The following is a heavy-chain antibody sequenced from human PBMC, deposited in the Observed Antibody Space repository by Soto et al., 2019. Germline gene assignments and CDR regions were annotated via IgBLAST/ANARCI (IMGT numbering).Heavy chain of an antibody. CDR2: IHSSGSI. CDR1: GGPISSDDYY. Sequence: SETLSLTCTVSGGPISSDDYYWSWIRQAPGRGLEWIGYIHSSGSIYYNPSLKSRATMSIDTAGNQFSLKVSSVTVADTAVYYCARDLDGLHDDTSGPFPRPGWGQGTLVTVSS. V-gene: IGHV4-30-4*01. J-gene: IGHJ1*01. CDR3: ARDLDGLHDDTSGPFPRPG. D-gene: IGHD3-22*01.